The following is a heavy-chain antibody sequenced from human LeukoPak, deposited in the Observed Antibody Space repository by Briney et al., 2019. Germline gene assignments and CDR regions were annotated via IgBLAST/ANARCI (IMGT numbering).Heavy chain of an antibody. J-gene: IGHJ4*02. D-gene: IGHD1-26*01. V-gene: IGHV4-59*08. CDR3: AKSGGYGLIDY. CDR1: GGSISNYF. Sequence: PSETLSLTCTVSGGSISNYFWSWIRQPPGKGLEWIGYMYYSGSTNYNPSFKSRVTISVGTSKNQFSLRLNSVTAADTAMYYCAKSGGYGLIDYWGQGTLVTVSS. CDR2: MYYSGST.